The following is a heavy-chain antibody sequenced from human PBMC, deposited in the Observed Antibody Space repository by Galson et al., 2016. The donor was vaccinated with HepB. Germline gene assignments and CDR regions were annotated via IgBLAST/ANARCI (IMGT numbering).Heavy chain of an antibody. CDR1: GGSISTYY. CDR2: IYYSGIT. J-gene: IGHJ4*02. V-gene: IGHV4-59*01. CDR3: ARVPYYSELTGYGYYFHY. Sequence: ETLSLTCTVSGGSISTYYWSWIRQAPGKGLEWIGYIYYSGITNYNPSLKSRVTISVDTSKNLFSLKLRSVTAADTAVYYCARVPYYSELTGYGYYFHYWGQGTLVTVSS. D-gene: IGHD3-9*01.